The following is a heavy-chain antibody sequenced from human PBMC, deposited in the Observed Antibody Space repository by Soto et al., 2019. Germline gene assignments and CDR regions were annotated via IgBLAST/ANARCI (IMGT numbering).Heavy chain of an antibody. CDR3: ARQYSSGWYLEAFDI. V-gene: IGHV4-39*01. Sequence: QLQLQESGPGLVKPSETLSLTCTVSGGSISSSSYYWGWIRQPPGKGLEWIGSIYYSGSTYYNPSLKSRVTISVDTSKNQFSLKLSSVTAADTAVYYCARQYSSGWYLEAFDIWGQGTMVTVSS. D-gene: IGHD6-19*01. CDR2: IYYSGST. CDR1: GGSISSSSYY. J-gene: IGHJ3*02.